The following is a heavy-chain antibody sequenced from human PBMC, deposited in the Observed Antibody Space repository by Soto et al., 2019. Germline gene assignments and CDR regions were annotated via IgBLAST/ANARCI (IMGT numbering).Heavy chain of an antibody. J-gene: IGHJ6*02. D-gene: IGHD4-17*01. CDR2: INHSGST. Sequence: SETLSLTCAVYGGSFSGYYWSWIRQPPGKGLEWIGEINHSGSTNYNPSLKSRVTISVDTSKNQFSLKLSSVTAADTAVYYCARVDGSPSVTYTYYYYYYGMDVWGQGTTVTVSS. CDR3: ARVDGSPSVTYTYYYYYYGMDV. CDR1: GGSFSGYY. V-gene: IGHV4-34*01.